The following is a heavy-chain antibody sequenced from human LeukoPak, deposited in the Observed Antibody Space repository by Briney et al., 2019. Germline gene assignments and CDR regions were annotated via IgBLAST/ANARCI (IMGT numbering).Heavy chain of an antibody. D-gene: IGHD2-15*01. CDR3: ARWVVAADYYYYMDV. Sequence: SETLSLICAVYGGSFSGYYWSWIRQPPGKVLEWIGEINHSGSTNYNPSLKSRVTISVDTSKNQFSLKLSSVTAADTAVYYCARWVVAADYYYYMDVWGKGTTVTVSS. V-gene: IGHV4-34*01. J-gene: IGHJ6*03. CDR2: INHSGST. CDR1: GGSFSGYY.